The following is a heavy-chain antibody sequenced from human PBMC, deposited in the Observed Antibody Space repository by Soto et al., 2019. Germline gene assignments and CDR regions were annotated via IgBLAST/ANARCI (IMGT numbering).Heavy chain of an antibody. Sequence: SETLSLTCTVSGGSISSGGYYWSWIRQHPGKGLEWIGYIYYSGSTYDNPSLKSRVTISVDTSKNQFSLKLSSVTAADTAVYYCARGDYYDSSGYYYATTIFDYWGQGTLVTVSS. V-gene: IGHV4-31*03. CDR1: GGSISSGGYY. CDR3: ARGDYYDSSGYYYATTIFDY. J-gene: IGHJ4*02. D-gene: IGHD3-22*01. CDR2: IYYSGST.